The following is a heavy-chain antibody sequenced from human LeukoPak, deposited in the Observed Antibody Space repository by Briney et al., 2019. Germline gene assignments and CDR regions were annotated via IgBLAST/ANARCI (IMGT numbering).Heavy chain of an antibody. J-gene: IGHJ4*02. V-gene: IGHV3-30*18. CDR2: MSYNVQIT. D-gene: IGHD1-1*01. CDR1: GFTFSSYG. Sequence: GGSLRLSCAASGFTFSSYGMHWVRQAPGKGLEWVAVMSYNVQITYYADSVKGRFTISRDNSQNMLYLQMNSLRVDDTSVYYCAKVQLERRELLPNFDSWGQGTLVTVSS. CDR3: AKVQLERRELLPNFDS.